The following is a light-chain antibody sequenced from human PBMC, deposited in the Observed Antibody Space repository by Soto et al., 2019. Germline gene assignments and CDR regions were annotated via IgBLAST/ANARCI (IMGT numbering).Light chain of an antibody. J-gene: IGLJ2*01. Sequence: QSALTQPASVSGSPGQSITISCTGTSSDVGGYNYVSWYQQHPGKAPKLMIYEVSNWPSGVSNRFSGSKSGNTASLTISGLQAEDEADYYCSSYTSSHVVFGGGTKLTVL. CDR1: SSDVGGYNY. CDR3: SSYTSSHVV. V-gene: IGLV2-14*01. CDR2: EVS.